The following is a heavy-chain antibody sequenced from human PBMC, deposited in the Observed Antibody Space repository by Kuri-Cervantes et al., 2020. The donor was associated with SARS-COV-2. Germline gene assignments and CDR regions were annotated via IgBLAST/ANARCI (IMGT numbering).Heavy chain of an antibody. Sequence: ASVKVSCKASGYTFTGYYVHWVRQAPGQGLEWMGIINPSGGSTSYAQKFQGRVTMTRDTSTSTVYMELSSLRSEDTAVYYCARDQDFWSGINDAFDIWGQGTMVTVSS. J-gene: IGHJ3*02. V-gene: IGHV1-46*01. D-gene: IGHD3-3*01. CDR2: INPSGGST. CDR1: GYTFTGYY. CDR3: ARDQDFWSGINDAFDI.